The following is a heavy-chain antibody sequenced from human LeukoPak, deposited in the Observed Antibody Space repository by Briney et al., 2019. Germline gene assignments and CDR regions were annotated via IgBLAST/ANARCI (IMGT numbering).Heavy chain of an antibody. CDR1: GGSFSGYY. CDR3: ASAYYDFWSGYPPPPYYFDY. Sequence: SETLSLTCAVYGGSFSGYYWSWIRQPPGKGLEWIGETNHSGSTNYNPSLKSRVTISVDTSKNQFSLKLSSVTAADTAVYYCASAYYDFWSGYPPPPYYFDYWGQGTLVTVSS. J-gene: IGHJ4*02. CDR2: TNHSGST. V-gene: IGHV4-34*01. D-gene: IGHD3-3*01.